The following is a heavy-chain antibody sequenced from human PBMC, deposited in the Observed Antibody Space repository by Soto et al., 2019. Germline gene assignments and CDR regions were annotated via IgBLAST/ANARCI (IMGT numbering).Heavy chain of an antibody. CDR3: AASSGSYYIVGY. J-gene: IGHJ4*02. V-gene: IGHV4-30-4*01. Sequence: QVQLQESGPGLVKPSQTLSLTCTVSGGSISSGDYYWSWIRQPPGKGLEWIGYIYYSGSTYYNPYLKSSVTISVDTSKNQFSLKLSPVTAAYTHVYYCAASSGSYYIVGYWGQGTLVTVYS. CDR1: GGSISSGDYY. CDR2: IYYSGST. D-gene: IGHD1-26*01.